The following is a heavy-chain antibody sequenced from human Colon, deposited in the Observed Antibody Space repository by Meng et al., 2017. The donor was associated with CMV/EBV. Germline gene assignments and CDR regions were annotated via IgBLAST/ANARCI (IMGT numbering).Heavy chain of an antibody. Sequence: GESLKISCKGSGYSFTSYWIGWVRQMPGKGLEWMGIIYPGDSDTRYSPSFQGQVTISADKSISTAYLQWSSLKASDTAMYYCARTPRDYYYGMDVWGQGTLVTVSS. CDR2: IYPGDSDT. V-gene: IGHV5-51*01. J-gene: IGHJ6*02. CDR3: ARTPRDYYYGMDV. CDR1: GYSFTSYW.